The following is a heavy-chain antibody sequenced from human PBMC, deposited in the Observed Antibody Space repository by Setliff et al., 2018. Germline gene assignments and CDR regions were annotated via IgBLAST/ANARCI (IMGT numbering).Heavy chain of an antibody. J-gene: IGHJ5*02. CDR3: ARGGGRYHSDL. V-gene: IGHV4-61*09. CDR2: IYTSWST. CDR1: GDSISRAKYY. Sequence: PSETLSLTCTVSGDSISRAKYYWSWIRQSTGKGLEWIGHIYTSWSTNYNPSLKSRVTISVDTSKNQFSLKLSSVTAADTAVYHCARGGGRYHSDLWGQGTLVTVSS. D-gene: IGHD1-26*01.